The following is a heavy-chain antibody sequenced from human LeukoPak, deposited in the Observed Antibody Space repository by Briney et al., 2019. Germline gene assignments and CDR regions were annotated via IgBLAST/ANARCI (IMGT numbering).Heavy chain of an antibody. CDR1: GFTFSSYA. Sequence: GGSLRLSCAASGFTFSSYAMSWVRQAPGKGLEWVSAISGSGGSTYYADSVKGRLTISRDNSKNTLYLQMNSLRAEDTAVYYCAKHDYGDYRVNWFDPWGQGTLVTVSS. CDR3: AKHDYGDYRVNWFDP. V-gene: IGHV3-23*01. J-gene: IGHJ5*02. CDR2: ISGSGGST. D-gene: IGHD4-17*01.